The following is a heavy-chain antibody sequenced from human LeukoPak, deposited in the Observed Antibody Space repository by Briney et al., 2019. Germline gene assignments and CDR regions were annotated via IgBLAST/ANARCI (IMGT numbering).Heavy chain of an antibody. J-gene: IGHJ4*02. V-gene: IGHV4-34*01. CDR2: INHSGST. CDR1: GGSFSGYY. Sequence: SETLSLTCAVYGGSFSGYYWSWIRQPPGRGLEWIGEINHSGSTNYNPSLKSRVTISVYTSKNQFSLKLSSVTAADTAVYYCARKPWYFDYWGQGTLVTVFS. CDR3: ARKPWYFDY. D-gene: IGHD1-14*01.